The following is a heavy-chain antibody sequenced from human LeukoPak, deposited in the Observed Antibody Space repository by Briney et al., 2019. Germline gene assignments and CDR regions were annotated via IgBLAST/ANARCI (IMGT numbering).Heavy chain of an antibody. J-gene: IGHJ2*01. CDR1: GFIFSSFG. CDR2: VWYDGSNK. D-gene: IGHD6-13*01. CDR3: ARDSGDSSSPNWYFDL. V-gene: IGHV3-33*01. Sequence: TGGSLRLSCAASGFIFSSFGMHWVRQTPGKGLEWVAVVWYDGSNKYYADSVKGRFTISRDNSKNTLYLQMNSLRADDTAVYYCARDSGDSSSPNWYFDLWGRGTLVTVSS.